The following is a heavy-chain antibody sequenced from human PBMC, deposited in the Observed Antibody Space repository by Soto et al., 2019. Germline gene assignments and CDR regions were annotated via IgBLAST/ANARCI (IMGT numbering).Heavy chain of an antibody. Sequence: SGGSLRLSCAASGFTFSSYSMTWVRQAPGKGLEWVANIKQDGSEKYYVDSVKGRFTISRDNTKKSLYLQMSSLRTQDTAVYYCARGSGWGDSWGQGTLVTVSS. D-gene: IGHD6-19*01. J-gene: IGHJ4*02. V-gene: IGHV3-7*03. CDR3: ARGSGWGDS. CDR1: GFTFSSYS. CDR2: IKQDGSEK.